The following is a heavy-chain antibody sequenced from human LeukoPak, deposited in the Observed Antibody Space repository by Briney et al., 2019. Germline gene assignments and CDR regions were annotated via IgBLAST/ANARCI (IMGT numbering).Heavy chain of an antibody. CDR2: IWNAGTNT. Sequence: HAGVSLRLSCAASGFSFSTYGMHWVRQAPGKGLEWVALIWNAGTNTYYADSVKGRFTISRDNSKNTLYLQMNSLRAEDTAVYYCVGDTPPGGDYYLDYWGQGTLVIVSS. V-gene: IGHV3-33*01. CDR3: VGDTPPGGDYYLDY. CDR1: GFSFSTYG. D-gene: IGHD3-16*01. J-gene: IGHJ4*02.